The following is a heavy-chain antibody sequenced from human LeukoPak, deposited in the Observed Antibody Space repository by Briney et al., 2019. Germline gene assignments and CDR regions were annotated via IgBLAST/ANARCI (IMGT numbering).Heavy chain of an antibody. V-gene: IGHV3-30-3*01. CDR3: VREISAAGYFDC. Sequence: PGRSLRLSCAASGFTFSSYAMHWVRQAPGKGLEWVAVISYDGSNKHYADSVKGRFTISRDNSKNTLYLQMYSLRAEDTAIYYCVREISAAGYFDCWGQGTQVTVSS. CDR1: GFTFSSYA. J-gene: IGHJ4*02. D-gene: IGHD6-13*01. CDR2: ISYDGSNK.